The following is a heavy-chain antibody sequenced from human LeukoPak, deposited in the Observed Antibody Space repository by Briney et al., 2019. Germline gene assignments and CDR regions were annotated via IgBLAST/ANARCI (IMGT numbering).Heavy chain of an antibody. CDR3: ARVGWELLNLHFDP. J-gene: IGHJ5*02. D-gene: IGHD1-26*01. Sequence: GGSLRLSCVASGFTFSDYYMSWVRQAPGKGPEWVASIKKDGSQKYYVDSVKGRFTISRDNAQNSLYLQMSSLRVEDTAIYSCARVGWELLNLHFDPWGQGTLVTVSS. CDR1: GFTFSDYY. CDR2: IKKDGSQK. V-gene: IGHV3-7*03.